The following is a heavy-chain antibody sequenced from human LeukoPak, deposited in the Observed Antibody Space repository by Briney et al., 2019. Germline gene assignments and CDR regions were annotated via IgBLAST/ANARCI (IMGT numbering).Heavy chain of an antibody. J-gene: IGHJ4*02. CDR1: GHTFTGYY. D-gene: IGHD5-18*01. Sequence: GASVKVSCKASGHTFTGYYMHWVRQAPGQGREWMGWINPNSGGTDYAQEFQGRVTMTSDTSISTAYTELSRLRSDDTAVYYCARDWRQLWFLFWGQGTLVTVSS. CDR2: INPNSGGT. V-gene: IGHV1-2*02. CDR3: ARDWRQLWFLF.